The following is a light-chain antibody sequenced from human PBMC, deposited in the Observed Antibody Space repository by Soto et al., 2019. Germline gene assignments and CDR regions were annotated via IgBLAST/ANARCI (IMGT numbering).Light chain of an antibody. V-gene: IGKV1-5*01. Sequence: IQMTQSPSTLSAFVGDRVTINCRASQSISSWVAWYQQKPGKAPKLLIYDAFSLESGVPSRFSGSGFGTEFTLTISSLQPDDFATYYCQQYNSYLLTFGGGTKVEIK. CDR2: DAF. J-gene: IGKJ4*01. CDR1: QSISSW. CDR3: QQYNSYLLT.